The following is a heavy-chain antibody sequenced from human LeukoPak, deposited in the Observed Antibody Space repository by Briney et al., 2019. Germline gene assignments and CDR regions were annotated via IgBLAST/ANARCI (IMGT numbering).Heavy chain of an antibody. CDR1: GLTVSRNY. CDR2: IYSGGST. Sequence: GGSLRLSCAASGLTVSRNYMSWVRQAPGKGLEWVSVIYSGGSTYYADSVKGRFTISRDNSKNTLYLQMNSLRAEDTAVYYCASSLYYDILTGYSPFDYWGQGTLVTVPS. D-gene: IGHD3-9*01. CDR3: ASSLYYDILTGYSPFDY. J-gene: IGHJ4*02. V-gene: IGHV3-66*02.